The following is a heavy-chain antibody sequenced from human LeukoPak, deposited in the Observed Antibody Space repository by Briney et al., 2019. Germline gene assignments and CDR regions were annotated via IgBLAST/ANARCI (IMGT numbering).Heavy chain of an antibody. CDR2: ISSARSDI. J-gene: IGHJ4*02. V-gene: IGHV3-21*01. CDR3: ARDLFARYCSSTSCYVLDY. Sequence: GGSLRLSCAASGFTFSSYSMNWVRQAPGKGLEWVSSISSARSDIYYADSVKGRFTISRDNAKNSLYLQMNSLRAEDTAVYYCARDLFARYCSSTSCYVLDYWGQGTLVTVSS. D-gene: IGHD2-2*01. CDR1: GFTFSSYS.